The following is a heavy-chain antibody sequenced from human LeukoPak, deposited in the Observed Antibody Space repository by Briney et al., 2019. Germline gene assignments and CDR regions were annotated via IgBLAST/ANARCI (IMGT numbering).Heavy chain of an antibody. J-gene: IGHJ4*02. D-gene: IGHD3-3*01. V-gene: IGHV3-23*01. Sequence: GGSLRLSCVASGFTFNTYSMNWVRQAPGKGLERVPAISGSGGSTYYADSVKGRFTISRDNSKNTLYLQMNSLRAEDTAVYYCAKDLLWAPNYYFNDYWGQGTLVTVSS. CDR2: ISGSGGST. CDR1: GFTFNTYS. CDR3: AKDLLWAPNYYFNDY.